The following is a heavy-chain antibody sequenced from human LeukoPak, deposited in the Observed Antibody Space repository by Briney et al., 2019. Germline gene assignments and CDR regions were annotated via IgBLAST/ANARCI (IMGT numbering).Heavy chain of an antibody. J-gene: IGHJ4*02. D-gene: IGHD2-15*01. CDR2: IGDSGDNT. V-gene: IGHV3-23*01. CDR1: GFIFSNYA. Sequence: GGSLRLSCAASGFIFSNYAMSWVRQAPGKGLEWISVIGDSGDNTYYADSVKGRFTISRDNSKNTLYLQMNGLRAEGTAVYYCAKSRSSGNSCSNYWGQGTLVTVSS. CDR3: AKSRSSGNSCSNY.